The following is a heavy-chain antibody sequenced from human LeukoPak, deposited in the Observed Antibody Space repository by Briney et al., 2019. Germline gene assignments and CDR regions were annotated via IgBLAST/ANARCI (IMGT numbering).Heavy chain of an antibody. Sequence: PGGSLRLSCAASGFTFSDYNMNWIRQAPGKGLEWVSHISSSGNIIYYVDSVKGRFTISRDNAKNSLYLQMNSLGAEDTAVYYCARAMFGGVIGKFDYWGQGSLVTVSS. J-gene: IGHJ4*02. CDR2: ISSSGNII. V-gene: IGHV3-11*01. D-gene: IGHD3-16*02. CDR3: ARAMFGGVIGKFDY. CDR1: GFTFSDYN.